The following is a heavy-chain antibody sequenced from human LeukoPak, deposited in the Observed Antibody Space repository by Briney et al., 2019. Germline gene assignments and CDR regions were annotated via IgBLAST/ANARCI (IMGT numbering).Heavy chain of an antibody. Sequence: VASVNVSCKSSGYTFTIYGISWVRQAPGQGLEWMGWITAYNGNTNYAQKLQGRVTMTTDTSTSTAYMALRRLRSDDTAVYYCAREGDDTRGWYVTQYFDYWGQGTLVTVSS. D-gene: IGHD6-19*01. CDR1: GYTFTIYG. V-gene: IGHV1-18*01. J-gene: IGHJ4*02. CDR3: AREGDDTRGWYVTQYFDY. CDR2: ITAYNGNT.